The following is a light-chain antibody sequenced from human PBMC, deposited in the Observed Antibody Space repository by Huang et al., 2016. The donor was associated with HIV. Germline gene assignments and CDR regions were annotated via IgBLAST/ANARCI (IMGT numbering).Light chain of an antibody. CDR3: QQYNQWPPIT. Sequence: EIMMTQSPVTLSVSPGERATLSCRASQSISTNLAWFQQKPGQTPRLLILGASTRATGVPAGFSGSGSGTEFTLTISSLQSEDFAVYYCQQYNQWPPITFGPGTRLDIK. J-gene: IGKJ5*01. CDR2: GAS. V-gene: IGKV3-15*01. CDR1: QSISTN.